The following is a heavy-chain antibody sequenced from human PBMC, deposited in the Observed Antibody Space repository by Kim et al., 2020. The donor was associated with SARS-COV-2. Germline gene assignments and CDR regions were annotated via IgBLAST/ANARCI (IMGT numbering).Heavy chain of an antibody. J-gene: IGHJ4*02. D-gene: IGHD5-18*01. CDR1: GGSFSGYY. V-gene: IGHV4-34*01. CDR3: ARRPRIDPRIRKDIDY. Sequence: SETLSLTCAVYGGSFSGYYWSWIRQPPGKGLEWIGEINHSGSTNYNPSLKSRVTISVDTSKNQFSLKLSSVTAADTAVYYCARRPRIDPRIRKDIDYWGQGTLVTVSS. CDR2: INHSGST.